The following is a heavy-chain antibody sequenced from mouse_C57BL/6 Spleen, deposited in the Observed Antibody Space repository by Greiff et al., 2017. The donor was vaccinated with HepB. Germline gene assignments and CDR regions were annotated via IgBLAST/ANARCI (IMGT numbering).Heavy chain of an antibody. Sequence: VQLQQSGAELVRPGASVTLSCKASGYTFTDYEMHWVKQTPVHGLEWIGAIDPETGGTAYNQKFKGKAILTADKSSSTAYMELRSLTSEDSAVYYCTRCNYYAMDYWGQGASVTVSS. CDR1: GYTFTDYE. V-gene: IGHV1-15*01. CDR2: IDPETGGT. CDR3: TRCNYYAMDY. J-gene: IGHJ4*01. D-gene: IGHD2-1*01.